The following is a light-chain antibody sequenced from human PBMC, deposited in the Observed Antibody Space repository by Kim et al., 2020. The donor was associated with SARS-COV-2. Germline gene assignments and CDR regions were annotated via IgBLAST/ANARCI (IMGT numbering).Light chain of an antibody. CDR1: SSDVGGYNY. CDR3: SSYTSSLEV. J-gene: IGLJ3*02. CDR2: DVS. V-gene: IGLV2-14*01. Sequence: QSALTQPASVSGSPGQSITISCTGTSSDVGGYNYVSWYQQHPGKAPKLMIYDVSKRPSGVSNRFSGSKSGNTASLTISGLQAEDEADYYCSSYTSSLEVFGGGTQLTVL.